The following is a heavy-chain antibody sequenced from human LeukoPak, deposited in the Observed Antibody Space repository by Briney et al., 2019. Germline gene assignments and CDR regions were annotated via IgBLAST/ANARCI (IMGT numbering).Heavy chain of an antibody. CDR3: ARAEGWYQLFDY. CDR2: ISYDGSNK. Sequence: PGGSLRLSCAASGFTFSSYAMHRVRQAPGKGLEWVAVISYDGSNKYYADSVKGRFTISRDNSKNTLYLQMNSLRAEDTAVYYCARAEGWYQLFDYWGQGTLVTVSS. D-gene: IGHD2-2*01. CDR1: GFTFSSYA. V-gene: IGHV3-30*01. J-gene: IGHJ4*02.